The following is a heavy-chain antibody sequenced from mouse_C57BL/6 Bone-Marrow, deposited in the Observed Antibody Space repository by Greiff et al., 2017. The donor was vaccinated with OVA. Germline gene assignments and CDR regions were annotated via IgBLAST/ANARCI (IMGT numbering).Heavy chain of an antibody. CDR2: ISSGGDYI. CDR1: GFTFSSYA. Sequence: EVQRVESGEGLVKPGGSLKLSCAASGFTFSSYAMSWVRQTPEKRLEWVAYISSGGDYIYYADTVKGRFTISRDNARNTLYLQMSSLKSEDTAMYYCTRETKDDYDAMDYWGQGTSVTVSS. D-gene: IGHD3-2*01. J-gene: IGHJ4*01. V-gene: IGHV5-9-1*02. CDR3: TRETKDDYDAMDY.